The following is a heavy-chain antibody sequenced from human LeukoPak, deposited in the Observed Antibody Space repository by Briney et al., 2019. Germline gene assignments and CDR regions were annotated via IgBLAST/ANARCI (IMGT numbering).Heavy chain of an antibody. CDR3: ARRASCINGVWEYYDS. CDR2: IYPGDSDT. J-gene: IGHJ4*02. CDR1: GYIFTNYW. D-gene: IGHD2-8*01. Sequence: PGESLKISCKGSGYIFTNYWIGWVRQMPGKGLEWMGIIYPGDSDTRYSPSFQGQVTISADKSISTAYLQWSSLKASDTAMYFCARRASCINGVWEYYDSWGQGTLVTVSS. V-gene: IGHV5-51*01.